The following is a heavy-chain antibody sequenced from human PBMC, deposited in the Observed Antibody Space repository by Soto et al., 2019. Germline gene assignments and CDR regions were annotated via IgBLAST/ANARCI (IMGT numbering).Heavy chain of an antibody. CDR3: ARGVGSGSYYNQYNWFDP. J-gene: IGHJ5*02. D-gene: IGHD3-10*01. CDR2: INVYNGNT. Sequence: QVQLVQSGGEVKKPGASVKVSCKASGYTFTNYGISWVRQAPGQGLEWMGWINVYNGNTKYAQKAQGRVTMTTDTSTSTAYMELRSVRSDGTAVYYCARGVGSGSYYNQYNWFDPWGQGTLVTVSS. V-gene: IGHV1-18*01. CDR1: GYTFTNYG.